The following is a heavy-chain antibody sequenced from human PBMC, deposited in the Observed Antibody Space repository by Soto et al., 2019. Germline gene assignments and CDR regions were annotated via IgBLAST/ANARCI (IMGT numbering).Heavy chain of an antibody. Sequence: GGSLRLSCATSGLTFSNYAMSWVRQAPGGGLEWVSSMSGSSSTTYYADSVGGRFTISRDRSKNTLYLQMRRLRAEDTALYYCAKNRERELPRVIEFWGQGTLVTVSS. CDR1: GLTFSNYA. V-gene: IGHV3-23*01. CDR3: AKNRERELPRVIEF. CDR2: MSGSSSTT. D-gene: IGHD3-16*02. J-gene: IGHJ4*02.